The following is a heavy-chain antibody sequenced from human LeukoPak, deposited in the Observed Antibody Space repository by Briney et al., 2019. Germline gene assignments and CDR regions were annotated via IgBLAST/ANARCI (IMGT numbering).Heavy chain of an antibody. J-gene: IGHJ4*02. CDR3: ARAHYYDQMRYFDY. CDR2: ISAYNGNT. Sequence: ASVKVSCKASGYTFTSYGIGWVRQAPGQGLEWMGWISAYNGNTNYAQKLQGGVTMTTDTSTSTAYMELRSLRSDDTAVYYCARAHYYDQMRYFDYWGQGTLVTVSS. CDR1: GYTFTSYG. D-gene: IGHD3-22*01. V-gene: IGHV1-18*01.